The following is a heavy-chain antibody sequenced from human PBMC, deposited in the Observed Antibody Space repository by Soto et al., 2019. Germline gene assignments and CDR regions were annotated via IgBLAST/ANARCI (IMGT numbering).Heavy chain of an antibody. CDR3: ARGGAARPDY. V-gene: IGHV3-30-3*01. D-gene: IGHD6-6*01. J-gene: IGHJ4*02. CDR1: GFTFSSYA. Sequence: PGGSLSLSCAASGFTFSSYAMHWVRQAPGKGLEWVAVISYDGSNKYYADSVKGRFTISRDNSKNTLYLQMNSLRAEDTAVYYCARGGAARPDYWGQGTLVTVS. CDR2: ISYDGSNK.